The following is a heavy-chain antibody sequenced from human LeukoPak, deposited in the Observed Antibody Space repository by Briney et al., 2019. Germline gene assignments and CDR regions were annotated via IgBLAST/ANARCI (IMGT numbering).Heavy chain of an antibody. D-gene: IGHD2-2*01. V-gene: IGHV3-23*01. J-gene: IGHJ4*02. Sequence: GGSLRLSCTTSGFIFAKYAMAWVRQSPGKGLEWVSTISASGADTYYADSVRGRFTISRDNAKNSLYLQMNSLRAEDTAVYYCAREDASGALDYWGQGTLVTVSS. CDR2: ISASGADT. CDR1: GFIFAKYA. CDR3: AREDASGALDY.